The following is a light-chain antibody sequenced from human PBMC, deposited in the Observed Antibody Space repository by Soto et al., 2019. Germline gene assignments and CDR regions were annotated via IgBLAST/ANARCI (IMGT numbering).Light chain of an antibody. CDR1: QSVSSY. CDR3: QQYGSSPAT. CDR2: GAS. Sequence: EIVLTQSPATLSLSPGERATLSCRASQSVSSYLAWYQQKPGQAPRLLIYGASTRATGITDRFSGSVSGTDFTLTISGLEPEDFAVYYCQQYGSSPATFGQGTKV. V-gene: IGKV3-20*01. J-gene: IGKJ1*01.